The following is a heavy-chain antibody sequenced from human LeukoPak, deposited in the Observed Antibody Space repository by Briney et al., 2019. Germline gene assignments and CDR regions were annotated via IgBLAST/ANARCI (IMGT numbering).Heavy chain of an antibody. CDR3: ARDVLLVVGYSSGWYFDY. D-gene: IGHD6-19*01. CDR2: ISAYNGNT. CDR1: GYTFTSYG. V-gene: IGHV1-18*01. J-gene: IGHJ4*02. Sequence: ASVKVSCKAFGYTFTSYGISWLRQAPGQGLEWMGWISAYNGNTNYPQKFQDRVTMTTDTSTSTAYMELRSLRSDDTAVYYCARDVLLVVGYSSGWYFDYWGQGTLVTVSS.